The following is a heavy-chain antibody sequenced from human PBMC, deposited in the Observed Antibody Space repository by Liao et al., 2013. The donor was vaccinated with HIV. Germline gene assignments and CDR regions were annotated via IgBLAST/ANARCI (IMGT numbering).Heavy chain of an antibody. V-gene: IGHV4-61*02. Sequence: QVQLQESGPGLVKPSQTLSLTCNVSGDSINSGKYYWSWIRQPAGKGLEWIGRIYTSGSTNYNPSLKSRVTMSVDTSKNQFSLKLSSVTAADTAVYYCARAGLGGNWFDPWGQGTLVTVSS. CDR2: IYTSGST. CDR3: ARAGLGGNWFDP. CDR1: GDSINSGKYY. D-gene: IGHD3/OR15-3a*01. J-gene: IGHJ5*02.